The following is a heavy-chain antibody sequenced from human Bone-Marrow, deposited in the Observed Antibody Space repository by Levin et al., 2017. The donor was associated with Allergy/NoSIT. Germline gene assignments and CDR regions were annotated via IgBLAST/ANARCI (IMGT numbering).Heavy chain of an antibody. V-gene: IGHV4-59*01. CDR2: IYSTASS. Sequence: PSETLSLTCNVSGVSINNYFWSWIRQPPGKGLEWIGYIYSTASSSYNPSLKNRVTMSIETSKNQVSLKLRSVTAADTAVYYFARAGDWESSVWYGTKDYAMEFWGQGTTVTVSS. D-gene: IGHD6-19*01. J-gene: IGHJ6*02. CDR3: ARAGDWESSVWYGTKDYAMEF. CDR1: GVSINNYF.